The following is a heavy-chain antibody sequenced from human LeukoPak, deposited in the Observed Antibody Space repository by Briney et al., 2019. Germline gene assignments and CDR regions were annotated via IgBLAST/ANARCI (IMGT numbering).Heavy chain of an antibody. V-gene: IGHV6-1*01. Sequence: SQTLSLTCAISGDSVPSNSAAWNWIRQSPSRGLEWLGRTYYRSKWYNDYAVSVKSRITINPDTSKNQFSLQLNSVTPEDTAVYYCARVMYYYDSSGPPNYWGQGTLVTVSS. CDR1: GDSVPSNSAA. D-gene: IGHD3-22*01. J-gene: IGHJ4*02. CDR2: TYYRSKWYN. CDR3: ARVMYYYDSSGPPNY.